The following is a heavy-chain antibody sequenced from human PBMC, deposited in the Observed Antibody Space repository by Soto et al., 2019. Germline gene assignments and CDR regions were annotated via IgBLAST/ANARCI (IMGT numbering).Heavy chain of an antibody. V-gene: IGHV3-21*01. J-gene: IGHJ4*02. CDR2: ISSNSNYI. CDR1: GFTFSSYS. D-gene: IGHD3-22*01. Sequence: PGGSLRLSCAGSGFTFSSYSMNWVRQAPGKGLEWVSSISSNSNYIYNADSVKGRFTISRDNARNSLFLQMHSLRAEDTAVYYCAKNPGYYYDSTGYHFDYWGQGTLVTVSS. CDR3: AKNPGYYYDSTGYHFDY.